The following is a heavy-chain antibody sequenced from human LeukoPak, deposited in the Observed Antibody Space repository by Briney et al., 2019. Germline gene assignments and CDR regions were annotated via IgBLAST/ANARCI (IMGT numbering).Heavy chain of an antibody. Sequence: ASVKVSCKASGGTFSSYAISWVRQAPGQGLEWMGGIIPIFGTANYAQKFQGRVTITADESTSTAYMELSSLRSEDTAVYYCARRAYDFWSGLSYYFDYWGQGTLVTVSS. D-gene: IGHD3-3*01. CDR2: IIPIFGTA. CDR3: ARRAYDFWSGLSYYFDY. CDR1: GGTFSSYA. V-gene: IGHV1-69*13. J-gene: IGHJ4*02.